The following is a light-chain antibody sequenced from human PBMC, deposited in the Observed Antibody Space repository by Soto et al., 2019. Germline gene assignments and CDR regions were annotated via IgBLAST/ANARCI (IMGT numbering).Light chain of an antibody. J-gene: IGKJ3*01. CDR1: QSISSY. V-gene: IGKV3-11*01. Sequence: EIVLTQSPATLSLSPGERATLSCRASQSISSYLDWYQQKPDKAPRLLIYDASKTVTGIPARFSDSGSGTDFTLTISSLEPEDFAVYYCHQHCTRPVTFGPGNKVNIK. CDR3: HQHCTRPVT. CDR2: DAS.